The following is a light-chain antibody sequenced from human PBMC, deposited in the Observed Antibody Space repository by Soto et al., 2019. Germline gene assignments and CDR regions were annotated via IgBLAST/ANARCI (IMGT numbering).Light chain of an antibody. V-gene: IGKV3-11*01. Sequence: VLTQSPATLSLSPGESATLSCRASQNVGNNLAWYQQKSGQAPRLLIYAASDRATGVPARFSGRMSGTDFTLTISGLGPEDLAAYFCRQRGRWPGGTFGRGTKLE. CDR3: RQRGRWPGGT. CDR1: QNVGNN. J-gene: IGKJ2*01. CDR2: AAS.